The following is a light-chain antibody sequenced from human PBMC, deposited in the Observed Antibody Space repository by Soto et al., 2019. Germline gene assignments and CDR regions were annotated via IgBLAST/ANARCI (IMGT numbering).Light chain of an antibody. CDR3: AAWDASLSGVV. CDR2: RNN. V-gene: IGLV1-47*01. J-gene: IGLJ2*01. CDR1: SSNIGSNY. Sequence: QSVLTQPPSASGTPGQRVTISCSGSSSNIGSNYVYWYQQLPGTAPKLLIYRNNQSPSGVPDRFSGAKSGTSASPAISGLRSEDEADYYCAAWDASLSGVVFGGGTKLTVL.